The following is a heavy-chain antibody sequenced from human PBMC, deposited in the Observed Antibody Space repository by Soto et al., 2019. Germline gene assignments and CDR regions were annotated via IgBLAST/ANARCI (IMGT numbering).Heavy chain of an antibody. CDR2: IYYSGST. CDR1: GGSISSYY. J-gene: IGHJ4*02. Sequence: PSETLSLTCTVSGGSISSYYWSWIRQPPGKGLEWIGYIYYSGSTNYNPSLKSRVTISVDTSKNQFSLKLSSVTAADTAVYYCERAKDSSGPWPYFDYWGQGTLVTVSS. V-gene: IGHV4-59*01. CDR3: ERAKDSSGPWPYFDY. D-gene: IGHD3-22*01.